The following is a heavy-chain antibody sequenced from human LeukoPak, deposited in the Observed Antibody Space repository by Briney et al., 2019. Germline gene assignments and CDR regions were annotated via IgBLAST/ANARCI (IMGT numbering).Heavy chain of an antibody. D-gene: IGHD5-18*01. J-gene: IGHJ4*02. V-gene: IGHV1-18*01. CDR3: ARDRGNTAMARFASDY. Sequence: ASVKVSCKASGYTFTTYGISWLRQAPGQGLEWMGWISTYNGDTNYAQKLQGRVTLTTDTSTSTVYMELRSLRSDDTAVYYCARDRGNTAMARFASDYWGQGTLVTVSS. CDR1: GYTFTTYG. CDR2: ISTYNGDT.